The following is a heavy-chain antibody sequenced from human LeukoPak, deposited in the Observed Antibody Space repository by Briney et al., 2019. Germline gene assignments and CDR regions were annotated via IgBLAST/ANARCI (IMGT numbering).Heavy chain of an antibody. D-gene: IGHD1-26*01. CDR3: ARGGLVGPTPYLDS. J-gene: IGHJ4*02. V-gene: IGHV3-64*01. CDR1: GFTFSTYP. CDR2: IINSGDRT. Sequence: PGGSLRLSCAASGFTFSTYPMYWVRQAPGRGPEYVSGIINSGDRTYYAKSVKGRFTISRDNSKNTLYLQVGSLRAEDMAVYYCARGGLVGPTPYLDSWGQGTLVTVSS.